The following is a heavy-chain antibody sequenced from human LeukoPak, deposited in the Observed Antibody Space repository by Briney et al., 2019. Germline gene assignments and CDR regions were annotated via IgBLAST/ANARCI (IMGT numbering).Heavy chain of an antibody. V-gene: IGHV4-4*07. CDR3: ARDRGIAAAGYYFDY. J-gene: IGHJ4*02. Sequence: PSETLSLTCTVSGGSIVSHYWNWIRQPAGRGLEWIGRFYASGTTNTSPSLKSRVTISVDTSKNQFSLKLSSVTAADTAVYYCARDRGIAAAGYYFDYWGQGTLVTVSS. CDR1: GGSIVSHY. CDR2: FYASGTT. D-gene: IGHD6-13*01.